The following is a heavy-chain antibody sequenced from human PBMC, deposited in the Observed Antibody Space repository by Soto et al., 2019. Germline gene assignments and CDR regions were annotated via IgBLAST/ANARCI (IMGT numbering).Heavy chain of an antibody. Sequence: QVQLVQSGAEVKKPGASVKVSCKASGYTFTDYYVHWVRQAPGQGLEWLGWINPSVGGTNTAQKFQDRVTMTRDSSISTAYMELSSLRSDDTAVYYCARSQWQLQPATDYWGQGTLVIVSS. D-gene: IGHD6-19*01. CDR1: GYTFTDYY. J-gene: IGHJ4*02. CDR3: ARSQWQLQPATDY. CDR2: INPSVGGT. V-gene: IGHV1-2*02.